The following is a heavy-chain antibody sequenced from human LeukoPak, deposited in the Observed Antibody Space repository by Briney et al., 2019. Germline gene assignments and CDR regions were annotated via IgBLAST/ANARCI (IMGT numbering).Heavy chain of an antibody. V-gene: IGHV1-46*01. CDR2: INPSGGST. J-gene: IGHJ2*01. Sequence: ASVKVSCKASGYTFTSYYMHWVRQAPGQGLEWMGIINPSGGSTSYAQKFQGRVTMTRDMSTSTVYMELSSLRPEDTAVYYCARDPRDYGGNSNYWYFGLWGRGTLVTVSS. CDR3: ARDPRDYGGNSNYWYFGL. CDR1: GYTFTSYY. D-gene: IGHD4-23*01.